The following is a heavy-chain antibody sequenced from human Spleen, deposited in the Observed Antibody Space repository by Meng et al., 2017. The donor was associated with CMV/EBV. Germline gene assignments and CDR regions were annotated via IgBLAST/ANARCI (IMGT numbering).Heavy chain of an antibody. CDR2: ISSSAGTI. D-gene: IGHD5-24*01. CDR3: ARLRRDGYTTQGVDY. J-gene: IGHJ4*02. V-gene: IGHV3-11*01. Sequence: GGSLRLSCAASGFTFSDYYMSWIRQAPGKGLEWVSYISSSAGTIYYADSVKGRFTISRDNAKNSLYLQMNSLRAEDTAVYYCARLRRDGYTTQGVDYWGQGTLVTVSS. CDR1: GFTFSDYY.